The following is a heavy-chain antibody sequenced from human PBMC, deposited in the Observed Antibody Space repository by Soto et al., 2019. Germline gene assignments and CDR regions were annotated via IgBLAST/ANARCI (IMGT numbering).Heavy chain of an antibody. Sequence: QVQLQESGPGLVKPSETLSLTCRVSGGSISGYYLCWVRLAPGKVLEWIGYVSYTGSTNYNPSLQSRVSISVDTSNKHVSLSLSLVPAADTAVYFCARSIAVPSGHIDNWGQGILVTISS. CDR3: ARSIAVPSGHIDN. CDR2: VSYTGST. V-gene: IGHV4-59*01. CDR1: GGSISGYY. J-gene: IGHJ4*02. D-gene: IGHD6-6*01.